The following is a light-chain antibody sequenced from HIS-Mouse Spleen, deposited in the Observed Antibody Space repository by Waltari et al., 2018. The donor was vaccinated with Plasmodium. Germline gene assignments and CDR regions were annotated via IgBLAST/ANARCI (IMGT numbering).Light chain of an antibody. V-gene: IGLV2-11*01. Sequence: QSALTQPRSVSGSPGQSVTISCTGTRRDVGCYNYVSWYQQHPGKAPKLMIYDVSKRPSGVPDRFSGSKSGNTASLTISGLQAEDEADYYCCSYAGSYTYVFGTGTKVTVL. CDR3: CSYAGSYTYV. CDR1: RRDVGCYNY. CDR2: DVS. J-gene: IGLJ1*01.